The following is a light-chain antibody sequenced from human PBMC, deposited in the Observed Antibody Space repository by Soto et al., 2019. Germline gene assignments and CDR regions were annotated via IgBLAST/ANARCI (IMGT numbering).Light chain of an antibody. Sequence: DIQVTQSPSSLSASVGDRVTITCRANEGINNHLAWYQQKAGKVPKLLIYAASSMQSGVSSRFSGSGSGTDFTLTISSLRPEDVATYYCQRYNSAPPTFGQGTKVDI. V-gene: IGKV1-27*01. CDR1: EGINNH. CDR2: AAS. CDR3: QRYNSAPPT. J-gene: IGKJ1*01.